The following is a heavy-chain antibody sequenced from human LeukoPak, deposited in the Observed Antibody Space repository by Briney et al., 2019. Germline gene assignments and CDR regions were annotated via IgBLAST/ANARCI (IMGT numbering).Heavy chain of an antibody. CDR2: IYSGGST. Sequence: GGSLRLSCAASGFTVSSNYMSWVRQAPGKGLEWVSVIYSGGSTYYADSVKGGFTISRDNSKNTLYLQMNSLRAEDTAVYYCARDSPRTGRYFDWLLFDYWGQGTLVTVSS. CDR3: ARDSPRTGRYFDWLLFDY. CDR1: GFTVSSNY. V-gene: IGHV3-66*01. D-gene: IGHD3-9*01. J-gene: IGHJ4*02.